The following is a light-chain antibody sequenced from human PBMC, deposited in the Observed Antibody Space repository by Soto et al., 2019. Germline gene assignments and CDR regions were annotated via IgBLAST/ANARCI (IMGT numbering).Light chain of an antibody. J-gene: IGLJ1*01. CDR3: SSYAGSNNFV. CDR2: DVS. V-gene: IGLV2-11*01. CDR1: NSDIGGYDF. Sequence: QSALTQPRSVSGSPGQSVTISCTGTNSDIGGYDFVSWYQQHPGKAPKLMISDVSERPSGVPDRFSGSKSANTASLTISGLQAEDEADYYCSSYAGSNNFVFGTGTKVTVL.